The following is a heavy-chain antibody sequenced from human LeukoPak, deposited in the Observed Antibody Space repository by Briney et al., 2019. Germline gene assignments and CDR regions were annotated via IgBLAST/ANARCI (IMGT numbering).Heavy chain of an antibody. D-gene: IGHD5-18*01. CDR3: AKDRGYSYPNGVYDY. V-gene: IGHV3-9*01. CDR2: ISWNSGSI. J-gene: IGHJ4*02. CDR1: GFTFDDYA. Sequence: GRSLRLSCAASGFTFDDYAMHGVRQAPGKGLEWVSGISWNSGSIGYADSVKGRFTISRDNAKNSLYLQMNSLRAEDTALYYCAKDRGYSYPNGVYDYWGQGTLVTVYS.